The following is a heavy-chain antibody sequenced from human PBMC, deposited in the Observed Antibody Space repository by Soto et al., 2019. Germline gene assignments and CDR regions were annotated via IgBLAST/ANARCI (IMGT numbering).Heavy chain of an antibody. CDR1: GGTFSSYA. CDR2: IIPIFGTA. D-gene: IGHD3-22*01. CDR3: AREVDYYDSSGFSVPQAFDI. V-gene: IGHV1-69*13. Sequence: SVKVSCKASGGTFSSYAISRVRQAPGQGLEWMGGIIPIFGTANYAQKFQGRVTITADESTSTAYMELSSLRSEDTAVYYCAREVDYYDSSGFSVPQAFDIWGQGTMVTVSS. J-gene: IGHJ3*02.